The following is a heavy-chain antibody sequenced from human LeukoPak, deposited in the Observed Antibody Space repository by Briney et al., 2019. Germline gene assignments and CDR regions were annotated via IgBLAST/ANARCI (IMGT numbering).Heavy chain of an antibody. CDR1: GFTFSNYG. CDR2: ISGSGAYT. D-gene: IGHD6-13*01. J-gene: IGHJ3*02. V-gene: IGHV3-23*01. CDR3: AKDSSGYSSNWLRLGAFDI. Sequence: GGTLRLSCAASGFTFSNYGMTWVRQAPGKGLELVSAISGSGAYTYYADSVKGRFTISRDNSNNTLYLQMNSLRAEDTAVYYCAKDSSGYSSNWLRLGAFDIWGQGTMVTVSS.